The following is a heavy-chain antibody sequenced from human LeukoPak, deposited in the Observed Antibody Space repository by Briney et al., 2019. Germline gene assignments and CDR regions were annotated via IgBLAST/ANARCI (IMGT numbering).Heavy chain of an antibody. V-gene: IGHV4-59*01. Sequence: PPETLSLTWTVSGGSISSYYWRWIRQPAGTGLEWIGYISYTGSTNYNPSLTSRVAISVDTSKNQFSLSLTSVTAAGKAMYYCARASIVVTFPSAFDIWGQGTMVTVSS. CDR2: ISYTGST. CDR3: ARASIVVTFPSAFDI. CDR1: GGSISSYY. D-gene: IGHD3-22*01. J-gene: IGHJ3*02.